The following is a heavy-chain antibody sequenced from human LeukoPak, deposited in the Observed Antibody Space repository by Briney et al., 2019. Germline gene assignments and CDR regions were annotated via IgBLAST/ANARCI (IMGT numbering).Heavy chain of an antibody. CDR3: ARVRVGAGYYFDY. V-gene: IGHV3-53*01. CDR1: GFTVSSNY. Sequence: GGSLRLSGAASGFTVSSNYMSWVRQAPGKGLEWVSVIYSGGSTYYAGSVKGRFTISRDNYTNTLYLQMNSLRAEDTAVYYCARVRVGAGYYFDYWGQGTLVTVSS. CDR2: IYSGGST. J-gene: IGHJ4*02. D-gene: IGHD1-26*01.